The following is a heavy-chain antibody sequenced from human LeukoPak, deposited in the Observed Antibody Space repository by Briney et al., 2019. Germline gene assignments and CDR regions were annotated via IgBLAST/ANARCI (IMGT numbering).Heavy chain of an antibody. CDR1: GGSISSYY. CDR3: ARPGSGYYDSSGLMNWFDP. J-gene: IGHJ5*02. V-gene: IGHV4-59*08. D-gene: IGHD3-22*01. Sequence: SETLSLTCTVSGGSISSYYWSWIRQPPGKGLEWIGYIYDSGSTNYNPSLKSRVTISVDTSKNQFSLKLSSVTAADTAVYYCARPGSGYYDSSGLMNWFDPWGQGTLVTVSS. CDR2: IYDSGST.